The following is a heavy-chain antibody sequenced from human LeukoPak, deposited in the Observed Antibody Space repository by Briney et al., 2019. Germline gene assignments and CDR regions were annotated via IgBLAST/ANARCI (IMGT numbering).Heavy chain of an antibody. CDR1: GFTFSSYA. CDR2: ISYDGSNK. J-gene: IGHJ6*03. CDR3: AREGGATDYYYYYYMDV. Sequence: PGGSLRLSCAASGFTFSSYAMHWVRQAPGKGLEWVAVISYDGSNKYYADSVKGRFTISRDNSKNTLYLQMNSLRAEDTAVYYCAREGGATDYYYYYYMDVWGKGTTVTVSS. V-gene: IGHV3-30*04. D-gene: IGHD1-26*01.